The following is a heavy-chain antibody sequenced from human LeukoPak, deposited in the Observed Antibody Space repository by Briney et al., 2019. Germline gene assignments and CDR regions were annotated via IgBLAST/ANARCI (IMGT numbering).Heavy chain of an antibody. CDR3: ARDCPSGYYFDY. Sequence: VASVKVSCKASGYTFTSYGVSWVRQAPGQGLEWMGWISAYNGNTNYAQKLQGRVTMTTDTSTSTAYMELRSLRSDDTAVYYCARDCPSGYYFDYWGQGTLVTVSS. J-gene: IGHJ4*02. CDR1: GYTFTSYG. V-gene: IGHV1-18*01. D-gene: IGHD3-22*01. CDR2: ISAYNGNT.